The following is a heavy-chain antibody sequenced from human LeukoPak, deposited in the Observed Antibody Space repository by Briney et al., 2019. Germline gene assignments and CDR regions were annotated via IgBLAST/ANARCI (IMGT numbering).Heavy chain of an antibody. CDR1: GFTFSDYY. D-gene: IGHD1-7*01. Sequence: GGSLRLSCAASGFTFSDYYMSWVRQAPGKGLEWVANIKQDGSEKYYVDSVKGRFTISRDNAKNSLYLQMNSLRAEDTAVYYCARDENFDAADLYNWFDPWGQGTLVTVSS. J-gene: IGHJ5*02. CDR2: IKQDGSEK. CDR3: ARDENFDAADLYNWFDP. V-gene: IGHV3-7*01.